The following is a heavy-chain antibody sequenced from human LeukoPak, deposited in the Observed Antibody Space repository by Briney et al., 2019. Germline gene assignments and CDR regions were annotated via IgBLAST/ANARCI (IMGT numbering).Heavy chain of an antibody. CDR3: TRLSHYGKYFDY. CDR1: GFTFGDYA. D-gene: IGHD4-17*01. Sequence: GGSLRLSCAASGFTFGDYAMGWVRQAPGKGLEWVGFIRTKTYGGTTEYAASVKGRFTISRDDSKSIAYLQMNSLKTEDTAVYYCTRLSHYGKYFDYWGQGTLVTVPS. V-gene: IGHV3-49*04. CDR2: IRTKTYGGTT. J-gene: IGHJ4*02.